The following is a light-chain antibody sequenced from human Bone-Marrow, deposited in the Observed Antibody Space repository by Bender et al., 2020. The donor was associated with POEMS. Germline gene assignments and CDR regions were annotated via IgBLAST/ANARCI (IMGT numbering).Light chain of an antibody. CDR3: AAWEDSLNGWV. V-gene: IGLV1-44*01. CDR1: SSNIGTNP. CDR2: INN. Sequence: QSVLTQPPSASGTPGQRVTISCSGSSSNIGTNPVNWYQQLPGTVPKLLIYINNQRPSGVPDRFSGSKSGTSASLAISCLQSEDEADYYCAAWEDSLNGWVFGGGTKLTVL. J-gene: IGLJ3*02.